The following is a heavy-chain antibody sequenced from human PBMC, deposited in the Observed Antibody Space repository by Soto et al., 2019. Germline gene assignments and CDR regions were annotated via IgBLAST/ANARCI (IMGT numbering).Heavy chain of an antibody. CDR3: ARAATGSYHSAY. D-gene: IGHD3-10*01. J-gene: IGHJ4*02. CDR1: GYAFTSYG. CDR2: IAPHSGRT. V-gene: IGHV1-18*04. Sequence: QVQLVQSGPEVKNPGASVRVSCVASGYAFTSYGVNWVRQAPGQGLEWMGWIAPHSGRTTYLPKFQGRVTMTADVSTNTAYIELRSLKSDDTGTYFCARAATGSYHSAYWSQGTVVTVSS.